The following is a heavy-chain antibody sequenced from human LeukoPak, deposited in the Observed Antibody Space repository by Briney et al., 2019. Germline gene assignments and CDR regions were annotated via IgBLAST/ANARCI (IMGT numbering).Heavy chain of an antibody. CDR3: ASRPQAGSGWYFGFDY. J-gene: IGHJ4*02. V-gene: IGHV1-69*06. CDR1: GGTFSSYA. D-gene: IGHD6-19*01. CDR2: IIPIFGTA. Sequence: SVKVSCKASGGTFSSYAISWVRQAPGQGLEWMGGIIPIFGTANYAQKFQGRVTITADKSTSTAYMELSSLSSEDTAVYYCASRPQAGSGWYFGFDYWGQGTLVTVSS.